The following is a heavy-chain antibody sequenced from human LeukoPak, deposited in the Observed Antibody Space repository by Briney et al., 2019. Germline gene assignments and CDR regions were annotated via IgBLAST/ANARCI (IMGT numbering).Heavy chain of an antibody. D-gene: IGHD1-1*01. CDR1: GFTFSSYA. J-gene: IGHJ4*02. CDR3: AKGTSSLRTTTPADY. Sequence: PGGSLRLSCAASGFTFSSYAMSWVRQAPGKGLEWVSAISGSGGSTYYADSVKGRFTISRDNSKNTLYLQMNSLRADDTAVYYCAKGTSSLRTTTPADYWGQGTLVTVSS. V-gene: IGHV3-23*01. CDR2: ISGSGGST.